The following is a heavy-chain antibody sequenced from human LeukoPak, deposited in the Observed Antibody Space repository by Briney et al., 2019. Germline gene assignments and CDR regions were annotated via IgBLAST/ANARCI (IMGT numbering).Heavy chain of an antibody. J-gene: IGHJ4*02. D-gene: IGHD3-10*01. Sequence: GGSLRHSCAATGFTFSSYWMHWLRPAPGKGLVWVSRIKSDGSTTSYADTVRGRFTISRDNDKNTLYLQMNSLRAEDTAVYYCERGFGDYWGQGTLVTVSS. CDR3: ERGFGDY. CDR2: IKSDGSTT. CDR1: GFTFSSYW. V-gene: IGHV3-74*01.